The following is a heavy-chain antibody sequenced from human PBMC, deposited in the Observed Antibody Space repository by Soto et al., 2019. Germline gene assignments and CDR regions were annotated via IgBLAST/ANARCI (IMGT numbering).Heavy chain of an antibody. CDR3: ARGVLRYFDWLLHFDY. V-gene: IGHV1-69*01. CDR2: IIPIFGTA. D-gene: IGHD3-9*01. J-gene: IGHJ4*02. Sequence: QVQLVQSGAEVQKPGSSVKVSCKASGGTFSSYAISWVRQAPGQGLEWMGGIIPIFGTANYAQKFQGRVTITADESTSTAYMELSSLRSEDTAVYYCARGVLRYFDWLLHFDYWCQGTLVTVSS. CDR1: GGTFSSYA.